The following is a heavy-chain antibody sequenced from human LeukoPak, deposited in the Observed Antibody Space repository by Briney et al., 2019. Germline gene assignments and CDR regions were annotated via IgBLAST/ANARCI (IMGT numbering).Heavy chain of an antibody. Sequence: GGFLRLSCAASGFTFSDYYMSWIRQAPGKGLEWVSYISSSGSTIYYADSVKGRFTISRDNAKNSLYLQMSSLRAEDTAVYYCAKDRRSSWPHDAFDIWGQGTMVTVSS. J-gene: IGHJ3*02. CDR2: ISSSGSTI. CDR1: GFTFSDYY. D-gene: IGHD6-13*01. V-gene: IGHV3-11*01. CDR3: AKDRRSSWPHDAFDI.